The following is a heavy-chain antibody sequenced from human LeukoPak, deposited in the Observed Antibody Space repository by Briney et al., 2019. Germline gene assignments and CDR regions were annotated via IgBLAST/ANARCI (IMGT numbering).Heavy chain of an antibody. V-gene: IGHV4-34*01. D-gene: IGHD3-3*01. Sequence: SETLSLTCAVYGGSFNGYYWSWIRQPPGKGLEWIGEINHSGSTNYNPSLKSRVTISVDTSKNQFSLKLSSVTAADTAVYYCARGLYDFWSGYHGMDVWGQGTTVTVSS. CDR3: ARGLYDFWSGYHGMDV. CDR1: GGSFNGYY. CDR2: INHSGST. J-gene: IGHJ6*02.